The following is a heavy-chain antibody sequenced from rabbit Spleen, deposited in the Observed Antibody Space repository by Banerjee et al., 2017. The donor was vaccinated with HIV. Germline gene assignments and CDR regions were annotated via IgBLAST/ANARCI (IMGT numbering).Heavy chain of an antibody. Sequence: QSLEESGGDLVKPGASLTLTCTASGFSFSSSYWISWVRQAPGKGLELIAYIYTGDGSSYYASWVNGRFTISKASSPTVTLQMTSLTAADTATYFCARENDDYGDWGLWGPGTLVTVS. CDR3: ARENDDYGDWGL. V-gene: IGHV1S40*01. D-gene: IGHD2-1*01. CDR2: IYTGDGSS. CDR1: GFSFSSSYW. J-gene: IGHJ4*01.